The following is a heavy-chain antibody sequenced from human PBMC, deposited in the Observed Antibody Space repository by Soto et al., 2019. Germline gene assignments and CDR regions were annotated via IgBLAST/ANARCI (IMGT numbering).Heavy chain of an antibody. CDR2: INHSGST. V-gene: IGHV4-34*01. J-gene: IGHJ5*02. CDR1: GGPFSGYY. CDR3: ARKAGLWSNRFDP. D-gene: IGHD3-3*01. Sequence: SETLSLTCAVYGGPFSGYYWSWIRQPPGKGLEWIGEINHSGSTNYNPSLKSRVTISVDTSKNQFSLKLSSVTAADTAVYYCARKAGLWSNRFDPWGQGTLVTVSS.